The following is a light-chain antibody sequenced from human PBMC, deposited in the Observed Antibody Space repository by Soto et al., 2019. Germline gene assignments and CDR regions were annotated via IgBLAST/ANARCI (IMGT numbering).Light chain of an antibody. CDR2: DAS. V-gene: IGKV3-11*01. Sequence: ETVLTQSPATLSFSPGERATLSCRTSQTFSNYLAWYQQKPGQAPRLLIYDASSRATGIPARFSGSGSGTDFTLTISSLEPEDFAVYYCQQRSNWPTFGQGTRLEIK. CDR3: QQRSNWPT. J-gene: IGKJ5*01. CDR1: QTFSNY.